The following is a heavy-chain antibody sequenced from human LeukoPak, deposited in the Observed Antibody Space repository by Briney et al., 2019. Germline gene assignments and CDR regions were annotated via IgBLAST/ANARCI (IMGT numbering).Heavy chain of an antibody. Sequence: GESLKISCKGSGYSFTSYWIGWVRQMPGKGLEWMGIIYPGDSDTRYSPSFQGQVTISADKSISTAYLQWSRLKASDTAMYYCASAAAGTEDIYYFDYWGQGTLVTVSS. D-gene: IGHD6-13*01. CDR1: GYSFTSYW. V-gene: IGHV5-51*01. CDR2: IYPGDSDT. CDR3: ASAAAGTEDIYYFDY. J-gene: IGHJ4*02.